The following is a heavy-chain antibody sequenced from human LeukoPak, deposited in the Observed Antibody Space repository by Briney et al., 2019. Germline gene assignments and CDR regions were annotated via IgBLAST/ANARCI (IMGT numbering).Heavy chain of an antibody. Sequence: PGGSLRLSCAASGFTFSSYGMHWVRQAPGKGLEWVAVISYDGSNKYYADSVKGRFTISRDNSKNTLYLQMNSLGAEDTAVYFCAKGESGLLVLMVYATYFDYWGQGTLVTVSS. V-gene: IGHV3-30*18. D-gene: IGHD2-8*01. J-gene: IGHJ4*02. CDR1: GFTFSSYG. CDR2: ISYDGSNK. CDR3: AKGESGLLVLMVYATYFDY.